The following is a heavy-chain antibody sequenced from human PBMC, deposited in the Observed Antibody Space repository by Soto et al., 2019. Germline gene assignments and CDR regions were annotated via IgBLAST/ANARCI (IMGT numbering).Heavy chain of an antibody. CDR2: IWYDGSNQ. J-gene: IGHJ4*02. D-gene: IGHD2-15*01. CDR1: GFTFSNYG. CDR3: ARGVASSHLGNFDY. Sequence: QVQLVESGGGVVQPGRSLRLSCATSGFTFSNYGMHWVRQSPGKGLEWVAVIWYDGSNQYYADSVKGRFTVSRDKSQNTLYLQMNSLRVEDTAVYYCARGVASSHLGNFDYWGQGALVTVSS. V-gene: IGHV3-33*01.